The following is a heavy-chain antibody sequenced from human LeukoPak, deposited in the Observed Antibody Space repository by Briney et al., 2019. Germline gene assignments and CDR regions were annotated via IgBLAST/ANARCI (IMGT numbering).Heavy chain of an antibody. D-gene: IGHD1-26*01. J-gene: IGHJ4*02. V-gene: IGHV4-59*08. CDR1: GGSISTYY. CDR3: ARLTPYSGSPLGDY. Sequence: PSETLSLTCTVSGGSISTYYWNWIPQPPGKGLEWVGYISYSGSTNYNPSLKSRVTISVDTSKNQFSLKLSSVTAADTAVYYCARLTPYSGSPLGDYWGQGTLVTVSS. CDR2: ISYSGST.